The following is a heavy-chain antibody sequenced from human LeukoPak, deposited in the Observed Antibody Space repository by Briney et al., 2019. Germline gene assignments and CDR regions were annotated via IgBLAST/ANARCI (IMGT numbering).Heavy chain of an antibody. Sequence: GGSLRLSCAASGFTFGSYTMNWVRQAPGKGLEWVSYISSSSSIIYYAASVKGRFTISRDNAKNSLYLQMNSLRDEDTAVYYCARGVRGTRDAFDIWGQGTMVTVSS. J-gene: IGHJ3*02. CDR3: ARGVRGTRDAFDI. V-gene: IGHV3-48*02. D-gene: IGHD3-10*01. CDR2: ISSSSSII. CDR1: GFTFGSYT.